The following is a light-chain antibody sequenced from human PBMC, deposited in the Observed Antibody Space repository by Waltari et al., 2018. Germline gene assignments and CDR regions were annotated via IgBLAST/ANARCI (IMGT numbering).Light chain of an antibody. CDR3: QSADTNFANHVV. V-gene: IGLV3-25*03. J-gene: IGLJ2*01. CDR1: SLPKLY. Sequence: SYDLTQPPSVSVSPGQTARITCSGDSLPKLYSYWYQQKPGQAPVLLIYKDSERPSGLPALFSGSSSGTTATLTISGVQAEDEADYYCQSADTNFANHVVFGGGTQLTVL. CDR2: KDS.